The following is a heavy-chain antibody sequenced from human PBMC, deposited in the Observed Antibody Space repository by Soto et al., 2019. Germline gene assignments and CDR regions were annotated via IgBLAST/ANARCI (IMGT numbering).Heavy chain of an antibody. Sequence: QVQLVQSGAEVKKPGSSVKVSCKASGGTFSSYAISWVRQAPGQGLEWMGGIIPISGTANYAQKFQGRVTIPADESTSTASVELSSLRSEDTAVYYCARSQGSSTSLEIYYYYYYGMDVWGQGTTVTVSS. V-gene: IGHV1-69*01. CDR1: GGTFSSYA. D-gene: IGHD2-2*01. J-gene: IGHJ6*02. CDR2: IIPISGTA. CDR3: ARSQGSSTSLEIYYYYYYGMDV.